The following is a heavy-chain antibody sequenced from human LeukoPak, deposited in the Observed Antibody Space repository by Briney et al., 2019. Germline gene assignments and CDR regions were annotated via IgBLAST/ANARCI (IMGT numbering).Heavy chain of an antibody. D-gene: IGHD3-3*01. CDR2: IKTDGSKK. CDR1: GFTFSSYW. V-gene: IGHV3-7*01. J-gene: IGHJ5*02. CDR3: ARVMSSGLEWLLYEADWFDP. Sequence: GGSLRLSCAASGFTFSSYWMSWVRHVPGKGLEWVANIKTDGSKKYYLDSVKGRFTISRDNAKNSLYLQMNSLRAEDTAVYYCARVMSSGLEWLLYEADWFDPWGQGTLVTVSS.